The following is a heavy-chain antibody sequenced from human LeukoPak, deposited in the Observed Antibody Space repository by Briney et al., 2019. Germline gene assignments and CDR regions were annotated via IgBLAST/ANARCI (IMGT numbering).Heavy chain of an antibody. CDR3: ARGRRYYDSSGYTNFDY. CDR1: GGSFSGYY. CDR2: INHSGST. V-gene: IGHV4-34*01. D-gene: IGHD3-22*01. J-gene: IGHJ4*02. Sequence: PSETLSLTCAVYGGSFSGYYWSWIRQPPGKGLEWIGEINHSGSTNNNPSLKSRVTISVDTSKNQFSLKLSSVTAADTAVYYCARGRRYYDSSGYTNFDYWGQGTLVTVSS.